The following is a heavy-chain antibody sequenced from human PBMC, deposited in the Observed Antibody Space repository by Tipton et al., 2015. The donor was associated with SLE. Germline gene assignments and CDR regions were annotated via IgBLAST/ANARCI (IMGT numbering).Heavy chain of an antibody. CDR3: ARDRSYGPWFDP. J-gene: IGHJ5*02. D-gene: IGHD3-10*01. CDR2: IYTSGST. V-gene: IGHV4-61*09. Sequence: TLSLTCTVSGGSISSSSNYWGWIRQPPGKGLEWIGHIYTSGSTSYNPSLKSRATISVDTSRNQFSLQVTSVTAADTAVYYCARDRSYGPWFDPWGQGMLVTVSS. CDR1: GGSISSSSNY.